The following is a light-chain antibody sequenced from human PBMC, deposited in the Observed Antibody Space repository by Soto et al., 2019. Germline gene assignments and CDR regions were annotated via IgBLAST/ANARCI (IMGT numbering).Light chain of an antibody. J-gene: IGLJ2*01. CDR1: SSNIGARYD. CDR3: QSYDTSLSGML. CDR2: GNN. Sequence: QSVLTQPPSVSGAPGQRVTISCTGTSSNIGARYDVHWYQQLPGTAPKLLIYGNNYRPSGVPDRFSGSRSDTSASLAITGLQAADEADYYCQSYDTSLSGMLFGGGTKLTVL. V-gene: IGLV1-40*01.